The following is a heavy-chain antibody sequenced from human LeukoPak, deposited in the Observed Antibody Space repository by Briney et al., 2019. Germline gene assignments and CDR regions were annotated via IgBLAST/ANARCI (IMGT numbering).Heavy chain of an antibody. CDR3: ALGNAFDV. V-gene: IGHV3-7*01. J-gene: IGHJ3*01. CDR1: GLPFSISW. Sequence: GGSLRLSCAASGLPFSISWVSWVRQAPGKGLQGVGNIKPDRSETFYVDSVRGRFTISRDNARNLLFLQMNSLRVDDTAVYYCALGNAFDVWGRGTMVTVSS. CDR2: IKPDRSET. D-gene: IGHD2-15*01.